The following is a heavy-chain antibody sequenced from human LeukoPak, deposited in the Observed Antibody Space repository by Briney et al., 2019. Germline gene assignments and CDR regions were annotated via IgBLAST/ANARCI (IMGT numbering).Heavy chain of an antibody. V-gene: IGHV4-4*07. D-gene: IGHD5-12*01. CDR3: ARASGYSGYDWVYYFGY. J-gene: IGHJ4*02. CDR2: IYTSEST. CDR1: GGSITSYY. Sequence: SETLSLTCTVSGGSITSYYWSWMRQPAGKGLEWIGRIYTSESTNYNASLKSRVTMSVDTSKNQFSLKLSSVTAADTAVYYCARASGYSGYDWVYYFGYWGQGTLVTVSS.